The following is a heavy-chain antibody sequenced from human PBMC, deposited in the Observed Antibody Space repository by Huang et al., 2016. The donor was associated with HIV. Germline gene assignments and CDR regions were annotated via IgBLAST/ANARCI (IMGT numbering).Heavy chain of an antibody. CDR2: IFPDDSDT. CDR1: GYSFSSYW. D-gene: IGHD6-6*01. V-gene: IGHV5-51*01. J-gene: IGHJ4*02. CDR3: ARRFSSSSGYFDY. Sequence: VQLVQSGAEVKKPGESLKISCKGSGYSFSSYWIAWVRQMPGKGLEWMGIIFPDDSDTTYSPSFEGQVTFSADKSIGTAYLQWSSLKASDTAMYYCARRFSSSSGYFDYWGQGSLVTVSS.